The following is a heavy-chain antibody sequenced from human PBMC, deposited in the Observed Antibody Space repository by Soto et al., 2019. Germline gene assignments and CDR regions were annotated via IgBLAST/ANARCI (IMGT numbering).Heavy chain of an antibody. CDR3: ARGVYCSGGSCPFDY. V-gene: IGHV1-2*02. Sequence: VQLVESGAEVKKPGASVKVSCTASGYTFTGYYMHWVRQAPGQGLEWMGWINPNSGGTNYAQKFQGRVTMTRDTSISTAYMELSRLRSDDTALYYCARGVYCSGGSCPFDYWGQGTLVTVSS. D-gene: IGHD2-15*01. CDR1: GYTFTGYY. CDR2: INPNSGGT. J-gene: IGHJ4*02.